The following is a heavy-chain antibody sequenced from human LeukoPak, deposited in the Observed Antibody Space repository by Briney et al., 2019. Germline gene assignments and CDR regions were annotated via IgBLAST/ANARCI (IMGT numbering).Heavy chain of an antibody. CDR1: GGSFSGYY. D-gene: IGHD3-3*01. Sequence: SETLSLTCAVYGGSFSGYYWSWIRQPPGKGLEWIGEISHSGSTNYNPSLKSRVTISVDTSKKQFSLKLSSVTAADTALYYCARHYYDFWSGSGYAFDMWGQGTMVTVSS. V-gene: IGHV4-34*01. J-gene: IGHJ3*02. CDR3: ARHYYDFWSGSGYAFDM. CDR2: ISHSGST.